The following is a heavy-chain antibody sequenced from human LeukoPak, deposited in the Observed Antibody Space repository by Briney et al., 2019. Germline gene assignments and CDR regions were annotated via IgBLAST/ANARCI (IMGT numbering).Heavy chain of an antibody. J-gene: IGHJ6*02. V-gene: IGHV1-69*02. CDR1: GGTFSSYT. D-gene: IGHD2-2*01. CDR3: ARDGVVRPPDCSSTSCPYNYYYYGMDV. CDR2: IIPILVIA. Sequence: SVKVSCKASGGTFSSYTISWVRQAPGQGLEWMGRIIPILVIANYAQKLQGRVTITADKSTSTAYMELSSLRSEDTAVYYCARDGVVRPPDCSSTSCPYNYYYYGMDVWGQGTTVTVSS.